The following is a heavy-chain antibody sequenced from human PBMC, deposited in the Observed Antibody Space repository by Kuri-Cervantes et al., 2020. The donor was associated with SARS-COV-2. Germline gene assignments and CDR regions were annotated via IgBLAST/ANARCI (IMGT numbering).Heavy chain of an antibody. V-gene: IGHV3-7*01. J-gene: IGHJ4*02. CDR3: ARDLDLYQLPPGFDY. CDR1: GFTFSSYW. D-gene: IGHD2-2*01. CDR2: IKQDGSNK. Sequence: SLRLSCAASGFTFSSYWMSWVRQAPGKGLEWVANIKQDGSNKYYADSVKGRFTISRDNSKNTLYLQMNSLRAEDTAVYYCARDLDLYQLPPGFDYWGQGTLVTVS.